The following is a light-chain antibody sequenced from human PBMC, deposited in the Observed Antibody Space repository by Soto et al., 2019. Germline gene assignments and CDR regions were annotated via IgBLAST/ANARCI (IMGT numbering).Light chain of an antibody. V-gene: IGLV1-51*01. Sequence: QSVLTQPPSVSAAPGQKVTISCSGSSSNIGNNYVSWYQQLPGTAPKLLIYDNNKRPSGIPDRFSGSKSGTSATLGITGLQTGDEADYYCGRWDSSLSAEVFGTGTKATVL. CDR3: GRWDSSLSAEV. J-gene: IGLJ1*01. CDR2: DNN. CDR1: SSNIGNNY.